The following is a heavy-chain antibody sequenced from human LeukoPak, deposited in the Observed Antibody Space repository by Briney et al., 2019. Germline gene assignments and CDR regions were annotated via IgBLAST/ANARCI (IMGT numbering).Heavy chain of an antibody. CDR1: GFTFSDYG. CDR3: AKYYGSGSYYYLIYAFDI. D-gene: IGHD3-10*01. Sequence: GRSLRLSCAASGFTFSDYGMHWIRQAPGKGLEWVAVISSDGSRYYADSVKGRFTISRDNSKNTLSLQMNDLRPEDTAMYFCAKYYGSGSYYYLIYAFDIWGQGTMVTVS. J-gene: IGHJ3*02. CDR2: ISSDGSR. V-gene: IGHV3-30*18.